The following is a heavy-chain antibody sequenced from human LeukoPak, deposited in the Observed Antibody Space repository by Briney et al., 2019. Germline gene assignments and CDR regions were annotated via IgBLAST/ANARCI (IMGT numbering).Heavy chain of an antibody. CDR1: GYTFTGYY. J-gene: IGHJ4*02. Sequence: ASVTVSCKASGYTFTGYYMHWVRQAPGQGLEWMGWINPNSGGTNYAQKFQGRVTMTRDTSISTAYMELSRLRSDDTAVYYCARDPHYYDSSGYYNYWGQGTLVTVSS. V-gene: IGHV1-2*02. CDR3: ARDPHYYDSSGYYNY. CDR2: INPNSGGT. D-gene: IGHD3-22*01.